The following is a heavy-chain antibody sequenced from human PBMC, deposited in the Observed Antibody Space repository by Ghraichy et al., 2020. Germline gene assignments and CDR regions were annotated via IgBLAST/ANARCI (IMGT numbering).Heavy chain of an antibody. Sequence: GGSLRLSCAASGFTFSNAWMSWVRQAPGKGLEWVGRIKSKTDGGTTDYAAPVKGRFTISRDDSKNTLYLQMNSLKTEDTAVYYCTTGTYSSGWYDDYWGQGTLVTVSS. J-gene: IGHJ4*02. CDR2: IKSKTDGGTT. V-gene: IGHV3-15*01. D-gene: IGHD6-19*01. CDR3: TTGTYSSGWYDDY. CDR1: GFTFSNAW.